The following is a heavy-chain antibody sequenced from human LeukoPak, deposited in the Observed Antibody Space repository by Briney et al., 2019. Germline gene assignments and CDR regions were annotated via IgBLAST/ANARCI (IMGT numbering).Heavy chain of an antibody. CDR2: IRYDGGEN. J-gene: IGHJ4*02. V-gene: IGHV3-30*02. CDR3: AKDGDDCIDY. D-gene: IGHD2-21*01. CDR1: GFTFNRRG. Sequence: GGSLRLSCAASGFTFNRRGMHWVRQAPGKGLEWVAFIRYDGGENFYADFAKGRFTISRDNSKNTLSLQLNTLRAEDTALYYCAKDGDDCIDYWGPGTLVTVAS.